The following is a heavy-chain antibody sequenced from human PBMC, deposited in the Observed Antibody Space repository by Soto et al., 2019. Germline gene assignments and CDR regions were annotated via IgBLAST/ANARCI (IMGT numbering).Heavy chain of an antibody. CDR3: TRGVRGYVSY. CDR2: VSHGGTT. D-gene: IGHD2-15*01. CDR1: GYSISSGYY. V-gene: IGHV4-38-2*01. J-gene: IGHJ4*02. Sequence: PSETLSLTCVVSGYSISSGYYCGCIRQPPGKELEWIGTVSHGGTTAYNPSLKSRLTISLDTSKNQFSLNLTSVTAADTAVYYCTRGVRGYVSYWGQGTLVTVSS.